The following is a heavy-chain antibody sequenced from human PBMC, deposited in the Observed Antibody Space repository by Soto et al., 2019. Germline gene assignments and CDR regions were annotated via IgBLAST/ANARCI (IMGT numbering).Heavy chain of an antibody. D-gene: IGHD6-13*01. J-gene: IGHJ4*02. Sequence: GGSLRLSCAASGFTFSSYGMHWVRQAPGKGLEWVAVISYDGSNKYYADSVKGRFTISRDNSKNTLYLQMNSLRAEDTAVYYCAKGTNFYRRRWYVGLVDYWGQGTLVTVSS. CDR3: AKGTNFYRRRWYVGLVDY. CDR2: ISYDGSNK. CDR1: GFTFSSYG. V-gene: IGHV3-30*18.